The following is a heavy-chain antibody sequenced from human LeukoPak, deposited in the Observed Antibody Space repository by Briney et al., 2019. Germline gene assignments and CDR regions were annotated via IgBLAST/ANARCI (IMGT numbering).Heavy chain of an antibody. D-gene: IGHD7-27*01. V-gene: IGHV3-23*01. J-gene: IGHJ3*02. CDR2: ISGSGGST. CDR3: AKKFTGVDRAFDI. CDR1: GFTFSNYA. Sequence: TGGSLRLSCAASGFTFSNYAMSWVRQAPGKGLEWVSSISGSGGSTYYADSAKGRFTISRDNSKNTLYLQMTSLRAEDTAVYYCAKKFTGVDRAFDICAQGTMVTVSS.